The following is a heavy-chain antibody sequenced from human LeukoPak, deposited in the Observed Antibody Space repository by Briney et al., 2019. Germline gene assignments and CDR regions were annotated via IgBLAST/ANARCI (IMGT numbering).Heavy chain of an antibody. CDR3: ARGTVAAPGPYYYYYYMDV. CDR1: GYTFTGYY. Sequence: ASVKVSCKASGYTFTGYYMHWVRQAPGQGLEWMGWINPNSGGTNYAQKFQGRVTMTRDTSISTAYMELSRLRSDDTAVYYCARGTVAAPGPYYYYYYMDVWGKGTTVTVSS. V-gene: IGHV1-2*02. CDR2: INPNSGGT. D-gene: IGHD6-13*01. J-gene: IGHJ6*03.